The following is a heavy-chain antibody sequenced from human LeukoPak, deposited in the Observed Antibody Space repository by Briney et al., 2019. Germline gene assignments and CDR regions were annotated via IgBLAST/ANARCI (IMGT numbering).Heavy chain of an antibody. Sequence: GGSLRLSCAASGFTVSSNYMSWVRQAPGKGLEWVSVIYSGGSTYYADSVKGRFTISRDNSKNTLYLQMNSLRAEDTAVYYCARGGYDSSGYYPRYWGQGTLVTVSS. V-gene: IGHV3-53*01. CDR3: ARGGYDSSGYYPRY. CDR2: IYSGGST. D-gene: IGHD3-22*01. J-gene: IGHJ4*02. CDR1: GFTVSSNY.